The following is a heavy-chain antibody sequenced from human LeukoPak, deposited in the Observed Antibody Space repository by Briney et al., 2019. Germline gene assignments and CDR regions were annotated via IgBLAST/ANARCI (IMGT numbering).Heavy chain of an antibody. CDR2: IYYSGST. CDR3: ARDSGSYFRLNY. CDR1: GGSISSGDYY. J-gene: IGHJ4*02. Sequence: SQTLSLTCTVSGGSISSGDYYWSWIRQPPGKGLEWIGYIYYSGSTYYNPSLKSRVTISVDTSKNQFSLKLSSVTAADTAVYYCARDSGSYFRLNYWGQGTLVTVSS. D-gene: IGHD1-26*01. V-gene: IGHV4-30-4*08.